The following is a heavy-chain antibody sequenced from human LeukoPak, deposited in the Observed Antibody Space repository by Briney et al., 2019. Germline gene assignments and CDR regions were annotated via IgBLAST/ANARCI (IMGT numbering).Heavy chain of an antibody. J-gene: IGHJ3*02. V-gene: IGHV3-48*01. Sequence: GGSLRLSCATTGFIFSDYSMSWVRQTPGKGLEWLSFISTSSNAIYYAASVKGRFTVSRDNAKNSLYLQMDSLRAEDTAVFYCARSSGTYLRSDAFDIWGQGTTVTVS. CDR2: ISTSSNAI. D-gene: IGHD1-26*01. CDR1: GFIFSDYS. CDR3: ARSSGTYLRSDAFDI.